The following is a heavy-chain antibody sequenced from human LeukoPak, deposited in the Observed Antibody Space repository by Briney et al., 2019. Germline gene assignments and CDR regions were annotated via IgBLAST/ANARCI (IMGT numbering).Heavy chain of an antibody. J-gene: IGHJ4*02. CDR3: ATETVTAVFDY. CDR1: GGSISSSSW. Sequence: ASETLSLTCAVSGGSISSSSWWSWVRQSPGKGLAWIGEIYHSGSTNYNPSLKSRVTISVDTSKNQFSLKLSSVTAADTAVYYCATETVTAVFDYWGQGTLVTVSS. V-gene: IGHV4-4*02. CDR2: IYHSGST. D-gene: IGHD2-21*02.